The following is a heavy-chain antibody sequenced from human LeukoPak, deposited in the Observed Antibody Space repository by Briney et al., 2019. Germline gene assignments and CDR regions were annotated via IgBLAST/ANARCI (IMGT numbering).Heavy chain of an antibody. D-gene: IGHD3-22*01. J-gene: IGHJ4*02. V-gene: IGHV3-43*02. CDR2: ISGDGGST. Sequence: PGRSLRLSCAASGFTFDDYAMHWVRQAPGKGLEWVSLISGDGGSTYYADSVKGRFTTSRDNSKNSLYLQMNSLRTEDTALYYCAKTPGRYYYDSSGNFDYWGQGTLVTVSS. CDR3: AKTPGRYYYDSSGNFDY. CDR1: GFTFDDYA.